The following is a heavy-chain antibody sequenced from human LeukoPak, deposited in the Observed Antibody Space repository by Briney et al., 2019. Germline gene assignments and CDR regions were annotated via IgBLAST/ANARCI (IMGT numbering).Heavy chain of an antibody. D-gene: IGHD1-26*01. CDR1: GFTFSSYA. J-gene: IGHJ4*02. CDR2: ISGSGGST. CDR3: AKDMGRRNFEVDVYYFEY. Sequence: GGSLRLSCAASGFTFSSYAMSWVRQAPGKGLEWGSAISGSGGSTYYADSVKVRFTISRDNSKNPLYLQMHRLRAEDTAVYYCAKDMGRRNFEVDVYYFEYWGPGTLVTVSS. V-gene: IGHV3-23*01.